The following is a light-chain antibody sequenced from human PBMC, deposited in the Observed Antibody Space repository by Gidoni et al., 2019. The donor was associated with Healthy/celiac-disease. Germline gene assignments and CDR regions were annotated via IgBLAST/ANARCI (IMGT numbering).Light chain of an antibody. V-gene: IGKV3-11*01. J-gene: IGKJ4*01. CDR2: DAS. Sequence: TVSTQSPATLSLSPGERATLSCRASRSVSSYLAWYQQKPGQAPRLLIYDASNRATGIPGRFSGSGSGTDFTLTSSSLEPEDVAVYYCQQHSNWLTFGGGTKVEIK. CDR3: QQHSNWLT. CDR1: RSVSSY.